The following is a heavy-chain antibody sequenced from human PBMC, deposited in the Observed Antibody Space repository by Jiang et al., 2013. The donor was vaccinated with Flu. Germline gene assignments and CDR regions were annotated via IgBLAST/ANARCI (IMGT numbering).Heavy chain of an antibody. D-gene: IGHD1-1*01. CDR2: IKATDFST. V-gene: IGHV1-46*01. CDR3: AGEQXETYNIGDY. J-gene: IGHJ4*02. CDR1: GYIFTTYH. Sequence: SGAEVKKPGASVKLSCKATGYIFTTYHIHWVRQAPGQGLEWMGIIKATDFSTRFAQKFRGRLSMTRDTSADTVYMELSSLTSDDTAVYYCAGEQXETYNIGDYWGQGTL.